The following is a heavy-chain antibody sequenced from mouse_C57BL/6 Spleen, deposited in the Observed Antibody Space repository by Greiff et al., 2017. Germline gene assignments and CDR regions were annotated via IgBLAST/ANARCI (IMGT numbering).Heavy chain of an antibody. CDR2: IYPGDGDT. Sequence: VQLQQSGAELVKPGASVKISCKASGYAFSSYWMNWVQQRPGKGLEWIGQIYPGDGDTNYNGKFKGKATLTADKSTSTAYMQLSSLTSEDSAVYFCARSRITTVLATDYWGQGTTLTVSS. V-gene: IGHV1-80*01. J-gene: IGHJ2*01. D-gene: IGHD1-1*01. CDR3: ARSRITTVLATDY. CDR1: GYAFSSYW.